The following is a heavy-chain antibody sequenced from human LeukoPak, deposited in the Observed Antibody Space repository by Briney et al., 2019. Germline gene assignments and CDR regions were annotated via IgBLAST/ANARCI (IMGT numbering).Heavy chain of an antibody. Sequence: GGSLRLSCAASGFTFSSYWMHWVRQAPGKGLVWVSRINGDGSSRSYADSVKGRFTISRDNAKNTLYLQMNSLGAEDTGVYYCARDRADLPDSWGQGTLVTVSS. CDR2: INGDGSSR. CDR1: GFTFSSYW. J-gene: IGHJ4*02. CDR3: ARDRADLPDS. V-gene: IGHV3-74*01.